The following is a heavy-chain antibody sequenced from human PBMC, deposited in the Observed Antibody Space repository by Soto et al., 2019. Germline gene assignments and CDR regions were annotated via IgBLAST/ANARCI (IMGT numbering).Heavy chain of an antibody. D-gene: IGHD5-12*01. CDR3: AKDCSAYDCGYFDY. CDR2: ISWDGGRI. CDR1: GFNFDDYT. V-gene: IGHV3-43*01. J-gene: IGHJ4*02. Sequence: EVQLVESGGVVVQPGGSLRLSCAASGFNFDDYTMHWVRQAPGKGLEWVSLISWDGGRIYYADSVKGRFTISRDNSKTSLYLQMNSLRTEDTALYYCAKDCSAYDCGYFDYWGQGTLVTVSS.